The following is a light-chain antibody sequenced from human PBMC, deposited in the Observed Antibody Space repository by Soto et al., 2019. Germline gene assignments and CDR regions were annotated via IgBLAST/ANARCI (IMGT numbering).Light chain of an antibody. CDR3: PQYGSSLSWT. J-gene: IGKJ1*01. CDR2: AAT. CDR1: ESVSSAF. Sequence: EIVLTQSPGTLSLSPGERATLSCRASESVSSAFLAWSQQKPGQAPRLLIYAATIRATGIPDRFSGSGSGTDFTLTISRLEPEDFAVYYCPQYGSSLSWTFGQGTKVDIK. V-gene: IGKV3-20*01.